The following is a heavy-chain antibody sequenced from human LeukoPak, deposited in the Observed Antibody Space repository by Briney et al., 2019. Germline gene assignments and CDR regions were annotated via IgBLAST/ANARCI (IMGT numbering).Heavy chain of an antibody. D-gene: IGHD6-13*01. CDR3: ARDSSSSHYYYGMDV. J-gene: IGHJ6*04. CDR2: ISSSSSYI. V-gene: IGHV3-21*01. Sequence: GGSLRLSCAASGFTFSSYSMNWVRQAPGKGLEWVSYISSSSSYIYYADSVKGRFTLSRDNAKNSLYLQMNSLRAEDTAVYYCARDSSSSHYYYGMDVWGKGTTVTVSS. CDR1: GFTFSSYS.